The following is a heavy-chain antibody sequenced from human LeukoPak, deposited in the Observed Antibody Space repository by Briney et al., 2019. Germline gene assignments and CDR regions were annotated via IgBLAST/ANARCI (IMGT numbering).Heavy chain of an antibody. CDR3: ARDLYGGTVTLFDY. V-gene: IGHV1-2*02. CDR2: INPNSGGT. J-gene: IGHJ4*02. CDR1: GYTFTGYY. Sequence: GASVKVSCKASGYTFTGYYMHWVRQAPGQGLEWMGWINPNSGGTNYAQKFQGRVTMTRDTSISTAYMELSRLRSDDTAVYYCARDLYGGTVTLFDYWGQGTLVTVSS. D-gene: IGHD4-17*01.